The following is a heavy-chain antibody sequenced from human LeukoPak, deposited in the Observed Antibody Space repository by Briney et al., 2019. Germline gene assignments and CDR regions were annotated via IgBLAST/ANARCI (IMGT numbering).Heavy chain of an antibody. D-gene: IGHD2-21*02. CDR1: GGSFSGYY. V-gene: IGHV4-34*01. CDR2: INHSGST. CDR3: ARERGHGDRFDY. Sequence: SETLSLTCAVYGGSFSGYYWSWIRQPPGKGLEWIGEINHSGSTNYNPSLKSRVTISVDTSKNQFSLKLSSVTAADTAVYYCARERGHGDRFDYWGQGTLVTVSS. J-gene: IGHJ4*02.